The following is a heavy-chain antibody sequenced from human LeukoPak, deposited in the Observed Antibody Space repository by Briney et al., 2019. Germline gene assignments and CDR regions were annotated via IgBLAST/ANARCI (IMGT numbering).Heavy chain of an antibody. D-gene: IGHD4-17*01. Sequence: GASVTVSCKVSGYTLTELSMHWVRQAPGAGLEWMGGFDPEDGETIYAQKFQGRVTMTEDTSTDTAYMELSSLRSEDTAVYYCATGDYGDYAFDYWGQGTLVTVSS. J-gene: IGHJ4*02. CDR3: ATGDYGDYAFDY. CDR1: GYTLTELS. V-gene: IGHV1-24*01. CDR2: FDPEDGET.